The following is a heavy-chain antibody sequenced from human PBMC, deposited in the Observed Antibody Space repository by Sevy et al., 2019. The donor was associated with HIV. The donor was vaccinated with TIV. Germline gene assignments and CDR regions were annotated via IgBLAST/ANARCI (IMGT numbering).Heavy chain of an antibody. CDR2: IRQDGNEI. Sequence: GGYLRLSCKASGFTFSDFWMQWVRQAPGKGLEWVANIRQDGNEIYYGDSVKGRFTISRDNAKNALYLQMDGLRAEDTAVYYCARRYFDLWGQGTLVTVSS. CDR3: ARRYFDL. V-gene: IGHV3-7*01. CDR1: GFTFSDFW. J-gene: IGHJ4*02.